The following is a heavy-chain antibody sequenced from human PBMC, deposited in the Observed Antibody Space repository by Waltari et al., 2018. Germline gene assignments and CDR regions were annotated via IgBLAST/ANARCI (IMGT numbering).Heavy chain of an antibody. CDR2: IYYSGST. Sequence: QVQLQQWGAGLLKPSQTLSLTCTVSGGSISSGGYYWSWIRQHPGKGLEWIGYIYYSGSTYSNPSLKSRVTISVDTSKNQFSLKLSSVTAADTAVYYCARVAYGDYLYYGMDVWGQGTTVTVSS. J-gene: IGHJ6*02. D-gene: IGHD4-17*01. V-gene: IGHV4-31*03. CDR1: GGSISSGGYY. CDR3: ARVAYGDYLYYGMDV.